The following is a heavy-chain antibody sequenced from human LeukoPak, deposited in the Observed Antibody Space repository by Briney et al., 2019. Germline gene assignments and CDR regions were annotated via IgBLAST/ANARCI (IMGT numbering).Heavy chain of an antibody. CDR3: ATVGYTDAFDI. D-gene: IGHD6-13*01. V-gene: IGHV4-61*02. CDR1: GGSISSGSYY. CDR2: IYTSGST. J-gene: IGHJ3*02. Sequence: PSETLSLTCTVSGGSISSGSYYWSWIRQPAGKGLEWIGRIYTSGSTNYNPSLKSRVTISVDTSKNQFSLKLSSVTAADTAVYYCATVGYTDAFDIWGQGTMVTVSS.